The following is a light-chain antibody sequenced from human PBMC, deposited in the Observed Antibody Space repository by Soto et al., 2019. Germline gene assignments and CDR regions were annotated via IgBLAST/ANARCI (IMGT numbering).Light chain of an antibody. V-gene: IGKV3-15*01. CDR1: QSISSD. J-gene: IGKJ2*01. CDR2: RAS. Sequence: ERVMTQSPATPSVSPGGRTTLSCMALQSISSDVEWYQQKTGKAPRLLIYRASTTATGIPARFSGSGSGTEFTLTISSLQSEDFEVYNCQQYNKWPRTFGQGTKVDIK. CDR3: QQYNKWPRT.